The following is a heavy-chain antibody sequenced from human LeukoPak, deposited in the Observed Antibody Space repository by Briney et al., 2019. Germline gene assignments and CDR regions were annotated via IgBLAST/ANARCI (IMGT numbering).Heavy chain of an antibody. J-gene: IGHJ6*02. Sequence: PGRSLRLSCAASGFTFSSYAMHWVRQAPGKGLEWVAVISYDGSNKYYADSVKGRFTISRDNSKNTLYLQMNSLRAEDTAVYYCARDRKLRYFDWLFYGMDVWGQGTTVTVSS. CDR1: GFTFSSYA. CDR3: ARDRKLRYFDWLFYGMDV. D-gene: IGHD3-9*01. CDR2: ISYDGSNK. V-gene: IGHV3-30*04.